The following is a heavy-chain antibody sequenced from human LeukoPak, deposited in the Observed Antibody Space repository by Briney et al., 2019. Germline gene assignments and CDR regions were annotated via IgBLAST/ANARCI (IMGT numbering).Heavy chain of an antibody. Sequence: SETLSLTCSVSGGSISRSSYYWGWIRQPPGKGLEWIGEINHSGSTNYNPSLKSRVTISVDTSKNQFSLKLSSVTAADTAVYYCARAAILDYWGQGTLVTVSS. CDR1: GGSISRSSYY. D-gene: IGHD5-24*01. V-gene: IGHV4-39*07. CDR3: ARAAILDY. CDR2: INHSGST. J-gene: IGHJ4*02.